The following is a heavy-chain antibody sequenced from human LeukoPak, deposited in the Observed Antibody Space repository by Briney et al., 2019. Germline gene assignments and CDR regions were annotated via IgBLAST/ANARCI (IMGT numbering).Heavy chain of an antibody. D-gene: IGHD1-26*01. CDR3: AKERASMGADAFDI. CDR1: GFTFTNYG. V-gene: IGHV3-30*18. J-gene: IGHJ3*02. CDR2: ISFDGRIE. Sequence: GRSLRLSCAASGFTFTNYGMHWVRQAPGKGLEWVAIISFDGRIEYYVDSVKGRFTISRGKSKNTLYLQMNSLRPEDTAVYYCAKERASMGADAFDIWGQGTMVTVSS.